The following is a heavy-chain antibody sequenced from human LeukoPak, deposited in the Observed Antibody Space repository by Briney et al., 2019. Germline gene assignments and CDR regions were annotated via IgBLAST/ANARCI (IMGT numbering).Heavy chain of an antibody. CDR2: IWYGGSNK. Sequence: GGSLRLSCAASGFTFSSYGMHWVRQAPGKGLEWVAVIWYGGSNKYYADSVKGRFTISRDNSKNTLYLQMNSLRAEDTAVYYCATKGYCSSTSCSDAFDIWGQGTMVTVSS. CDR1: GFTFSSYG. V-gene: IGHV3-33*08. CDR3: ATKGYCSSTSCSDAFDI. D-gene: IGHD2-2*01. J-gene: IGHJ3*02.